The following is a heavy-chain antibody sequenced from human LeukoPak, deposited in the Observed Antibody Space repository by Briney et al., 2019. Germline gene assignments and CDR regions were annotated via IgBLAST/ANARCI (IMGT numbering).Heavy chain of an antibody. Sequence: QPGGSLRLSCAASGFTFSSYAMSWVRQAPGKGLEWVSAISGSGGSTYYADSVEGRFTISRDNSKNTLYLQMNSLRAEDTAVYYCAKPRGYSYGYGLVDYWGQGTLVTVSS. CDR3: AKPRGYSYGYGLVDY. V-gene: IGHV3-23*01. CDR2: ISGSGGST. CDR1: GFTFSSYA. J-gene: IGHJ4*02. D-gene: IGHD5-18*01.